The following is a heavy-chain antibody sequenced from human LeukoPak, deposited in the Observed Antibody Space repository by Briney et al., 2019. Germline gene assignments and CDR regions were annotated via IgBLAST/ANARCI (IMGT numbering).Heavy chain of an antibody. CDR2: IRSNGGGT. Sequence: QPGGSLRLSCSASGFTFSDYPMHWVRQAPGKGLEYVSAIRSNGGGTNYADSVKGRFTISRDNSKNTLYLQMSSLRVEDTAVYYCVRLGGNGSDYWGQGTLVTVSS. V-gene: IGHV3-64D*06. J-gene: IGHJ4*02. CDR3: VRLGGNGSDY. CDR1: GFTFSDYP. D-gene: IGHD1-26*01.